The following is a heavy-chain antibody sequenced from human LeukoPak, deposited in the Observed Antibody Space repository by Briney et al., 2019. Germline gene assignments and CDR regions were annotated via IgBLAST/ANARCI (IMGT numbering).Heavy chain of an antibody. V-gene: IGHV3-53*01. D-gene: IGHD3-10*01. Sequence: GGSLRLSCAASGFTFSNAWMSWVRQAPGKGLEWVLVIYSGGSTYYADSVKGRFTISRDNSKNTLYLQMNSLRAEDTAVYYCARDRWDYGSGFWYFDLWGRGTLVTVSS. CDR3: ARDRWDYGSGFWYFDL. CDR1: GFTFSNAW. J-gene: IGHJ2*01. CDR2: IYSGGST.